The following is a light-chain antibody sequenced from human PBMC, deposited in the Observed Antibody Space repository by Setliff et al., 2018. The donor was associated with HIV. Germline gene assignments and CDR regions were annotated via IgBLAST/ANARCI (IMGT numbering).Light chain of an antibody. CDR3: QQYSSSP. J-gene: IGKJ4*01. CDR1: QSASTSN. CDR2: GAS. V-gene: IGKV3-20*01. Sequence: EIVLTQSPDTLSLSPGERAILSCRASQSASTSNLAWYQHKPGQAPRLLIHGASSRATGIPDRFSGSGSGTDFTLTISRLEPEDFAVYYCQQYSSSPFGGGTKVDIK.